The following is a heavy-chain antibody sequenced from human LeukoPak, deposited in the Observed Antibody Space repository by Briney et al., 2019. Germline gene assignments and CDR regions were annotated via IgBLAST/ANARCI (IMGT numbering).Heavy chain of an antibody. D-gene: IGHD6-13*01. J-gene: IGHJ6*03. CDR3: AKDKVKQQLISYYYYMDV. Sequence: GGSLRLSCAASGFTFSSYAMHWVRQAPGKGLEWVALISYDGNNKHYSDSVKGRFTISRDNSKSTLYLQMNSLRAEDTAVYYCAKDKVKQQLISYYYYMDVWGKGTTVTISS. V-gene: IGHV3-30*04. CDR1: GFTFSSYA. CDR2: ISYDGNNK.